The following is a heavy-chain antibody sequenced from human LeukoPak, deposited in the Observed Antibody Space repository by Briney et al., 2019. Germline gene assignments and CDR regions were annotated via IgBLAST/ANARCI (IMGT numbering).Heavy chain of an antibody. J-gene: IGHJ4*02. Sequence: ASVKVSCKASGYTFTGYYMHWVRQAPGQGLEWMGWINPNSGGTNYAQKFQGRVTMTRDTPISTAYMELSRLRSDDTAVYYCARDLGYSTSCHFDYWGQGTLVTVSS. V-gene: IGHV1-2*02. CDR1: GYTFTGYY. CDR2: INPNSGGT. D-gene: IGHD2-2*01. CDR3: ARDLGYSTSCHFDY.